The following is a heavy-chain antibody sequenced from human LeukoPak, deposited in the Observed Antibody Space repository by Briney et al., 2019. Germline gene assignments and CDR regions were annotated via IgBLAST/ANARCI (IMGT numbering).Heavy chain of an antibody. J-gene: IGHJ4*02. D-gene: IGHD3-10*01. CDR3: ARVSDSGSQLFDY. CDR1: GYTFTDYY. V-gene: IGHV1-2*02. CDR2: INPYSGGT. Sequence: ASVKVSCKTSGYTFTDYYMHWMRQAPGQGLEWMGWINPYSGGTNYAQKFQGRATMTRDTSISTAYMELSRLRSDDTAMYYCARVSDSGSQLFDYWGQGTLVTVSS.